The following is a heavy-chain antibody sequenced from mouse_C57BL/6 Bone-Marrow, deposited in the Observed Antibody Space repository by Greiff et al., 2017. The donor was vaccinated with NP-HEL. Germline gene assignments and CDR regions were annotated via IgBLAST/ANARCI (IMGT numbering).Heavy chain of an antibody. V-gene: IGHV1-76*01. CDR1: GYTFTDYY. CDR2: IYPGSGNT. Sequence: VQLQQSGAELVRPGASVKLSCKASGYTFTDYYINWVKQRPGQGLEWIARIYPGSGNTYYNEKFKGKATLTAEKSSSTAYMQLSSLTSEDSAVYFCARHYGSSYPWYFDVWGTGTTVTVSS. CDR3: ARHYGSSYPWYFDV. D-gene: IGHD1-1*01. J-gene: IGHJ1*03.